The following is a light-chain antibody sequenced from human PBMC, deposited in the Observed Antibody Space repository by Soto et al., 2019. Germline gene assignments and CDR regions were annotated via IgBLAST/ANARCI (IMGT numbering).Light chain of an antibody. CDR3: QQFGGSPPSWT. CDR2: GAS. Sequence: ESVLTQSPGTLSLSPGERATLSCRASQSVSSNSLAWYQQKPGQAPRLLIYGASSRATGTPDRFSGSGSGTYFTLTISRLETEDFAVYYCQQFGGSPPSWTFGQGTKVEI. CDR1: QSVSSNS. V-gene: IGKV3-20*01. J-gene: IGKJ1*01.